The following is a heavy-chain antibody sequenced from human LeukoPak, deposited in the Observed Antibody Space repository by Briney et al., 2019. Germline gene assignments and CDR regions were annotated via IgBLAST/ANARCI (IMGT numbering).Heavy chain of an antibody. CDR3: ARAVYSYGRTALNYFDY. CDR2: INPSGGST. Sequence: GPVKVSCKASGYTFTSYYMHWVRQAPGQGLEWMGIINPSGGSTSYAQKFQGRVTVTRDMSTSTVYMELSSLRSEDTAVYYCARAVYSYGRTALNYFDYWGQGTLVTVSS. CDR1: GYTFTSYY. J-gene: IGHJ4*02. V-gene: IGHV1-46*01. D-gene: IGHD5-18*01.